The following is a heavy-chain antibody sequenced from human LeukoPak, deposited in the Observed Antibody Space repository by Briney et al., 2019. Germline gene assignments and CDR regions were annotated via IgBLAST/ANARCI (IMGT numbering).Heavy chain of an antibody. CDR3: ARQPRSAGIYFDY. D-gene: IGHD6-13*01. CDR1: GYSFTSYW. V-gene: IGHV5-51*01. J-gene: IGHJ4*02. Sequence: GESLKISCKGSGYSFTSYWIGWVRQMPGKRLEWMGIIYPGDSDTRYRPSFQGQVTISADKSISTAYLQWSSLKASDTAMYYCARQPRSAGIYFDYWGQGTLVTVSS. CDR2: IYPGDSDT.